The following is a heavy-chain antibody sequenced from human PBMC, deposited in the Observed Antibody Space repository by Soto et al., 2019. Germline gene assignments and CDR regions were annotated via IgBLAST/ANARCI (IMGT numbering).Heavy chain of an antibody. CDR2: INPNSGDT. D-gene: IGHD5-18*01. V-gene: IGHV1-2*02. Sequence: ASVKVSCKTSGYTFNDFYIHWGREAPGQGLEWLGWINPNSGDTHYGQHFQGRVTLIADTSIITTYMQLSSLAPGDTAMYYCARDLRGYSNWFHPWGQGTLVTVSS. CDR3: ARDLRGYSNWFHP. J-gene: IGHJ5*02. CDR1: GYTFNDFY.